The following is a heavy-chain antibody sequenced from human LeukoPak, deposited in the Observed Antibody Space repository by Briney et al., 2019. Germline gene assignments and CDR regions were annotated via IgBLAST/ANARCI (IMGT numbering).Heavy chain of an antibody. J-gene: IGHJ4*02. CDR3: AKQSGGYRYDTNHY. CDR2: ISGGGGST. V-gene: IGHV3-23*01. D-gene: IGHD5-18*01. Sequence: PGGSLRLSCAASGFTFSRYAMSWIRQAPGKGLEWVSGISGGGGSTYYADSVKGRFTISRDNSENTLYLQMNSLTAEDTAVYYCAKQSGGYRYDTNHYWGQGTQVTVSS. CDR1: GFTFSRYA.